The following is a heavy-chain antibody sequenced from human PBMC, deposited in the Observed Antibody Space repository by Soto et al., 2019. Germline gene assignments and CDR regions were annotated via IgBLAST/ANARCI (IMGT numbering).Heavy chain of an antibody. Sequence: GGALRLSCVGSGFTFSSYEMNWVRQAPGKGLEWVSNIRSSGRSINYADSVKGRFTISRDNAKNSLYLQMNSLRAEDTAVYYCTRVRDSNDYWGQGTLVTVSS. D-gene: IGHD3-22*01. CDR3: TRVRDSNDY. CDR2: IRSSGRSI. CDR1: GFTFSSYE. J-gene: IGHJ4*02. V-gene: IGHV3-48*03.